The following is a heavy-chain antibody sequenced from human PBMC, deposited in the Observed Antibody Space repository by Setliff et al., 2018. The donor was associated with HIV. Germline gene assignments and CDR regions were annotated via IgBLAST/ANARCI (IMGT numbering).Heavy chain of an antibody. D-gene: IGHD3-10*01. V-gene: IGHV1-18*01. CDR3: AREGKFRYYYYMDV. J-gene: IGHJ6*03. Sequence: GASVKVSCKASGYTFTTYGITWVRQAPGQGLEWMGWIGTDNGNTNYAQKFQGRVTFTRDTSASTAYMELSSLRSEDTAVYYCAREGKFRYYYYMDVWGKGTTVTVSS. CDR1: GYTFTTYG. CDR2: IGTDNGNT.